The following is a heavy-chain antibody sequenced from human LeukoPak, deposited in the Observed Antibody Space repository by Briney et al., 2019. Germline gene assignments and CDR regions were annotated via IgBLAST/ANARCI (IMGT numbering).Heavy chain of an antibody. CDR2: ISGSGGST. V-gene: IGHV3-23*01. J-gene: IGHJ4*02. CDR1: GFAFSSYA. D-gene: IGHD1-1*01. CDR3: AKDHEWNVLTLYDY. Sequence: GGSLRLSCAASGFAFSSYAMSWVRQAPGKGLEWVSAISGSGGSTYYADSVKGRFTISRDNSKNTLYLQMNSLRAEDTAVYYCAKDHEWNVLTLYDYWGQGTLVTVSS.